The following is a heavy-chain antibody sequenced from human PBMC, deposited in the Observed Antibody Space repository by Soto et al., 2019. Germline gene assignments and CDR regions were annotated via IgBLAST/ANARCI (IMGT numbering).Heavy chain of an antibody. J-gene: IGHJ6*02. CDR2: INHSGST. Sequence: SETLSLTCAVYGGSFSGYYWSWIRQPPGKGLEWIGEINHSGSTNYNPSLKSRVTISVDTSKNQFSLKLSSVTAADTAVYYCASWSAAGTTPVKYGMDVWGQGTTVTVSS. V-gene: IGHV4-34*01. CDR1: GGSFSGYY. D-gene: IGHD6-13*01. CDR3: ASWSAAGTTPVKYGMDV.